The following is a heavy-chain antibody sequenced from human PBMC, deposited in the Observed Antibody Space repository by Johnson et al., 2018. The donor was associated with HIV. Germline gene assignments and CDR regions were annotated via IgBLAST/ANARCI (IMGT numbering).Heavy chain of an antibody. Sequence: VQLVESGGGLVQPGGSLRLSCAASGFTVSTKYMSWVRQAPGKGLEWVSVFYSGGSSYYADSVKGRFTISGDNSKNTLYLQIDSLRVEDSALYYCARGRKDIEAADGLDNDGFDMWGQGTLVTVSS. J-gene: IGHJ3*02. D-gene: IGHD5-12*01. CDR2: FYSGGSS. CDR1: GFTVSTKY. CDR3: ARGRKDIEAADGLDNDGFDM. V-gene: IGHV3-66*02.